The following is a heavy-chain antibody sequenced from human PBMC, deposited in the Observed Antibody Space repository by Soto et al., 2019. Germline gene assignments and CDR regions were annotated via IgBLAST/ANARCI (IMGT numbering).Heavy chain of an antibody. CDR1: GFTFSSYA. Sequence: PGGSLRLSCAASGFTFSSYALSWVRQAPGKGLEWVSGISGSGGNTYYADSLKGRFTISRDNSKNTLYLQMNSLRAEDTAVYYCAKDDADVSPNWFDPWGQGTLVTVSS. V-gene: IGHV3-23*01. CDR2: ISGSGGNT. CDR3: AKDDADVSPNWFDP. D-gene: IGHD2-8*01. J-gene: IGHJ5*02.